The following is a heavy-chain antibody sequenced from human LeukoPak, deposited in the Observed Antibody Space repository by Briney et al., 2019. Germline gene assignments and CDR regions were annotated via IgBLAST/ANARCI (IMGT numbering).Heavy chain of an antibody. V-gene: IGHV3-48*03. D-gene: IGHD3-22*01. Sequence: GGSLRLSCAASGFTFSSYEMNWVRQAPGKGLEWVSYISSSGSTIYYADSVKGRFTISRDNAKNSLYLQMNSLRAEDTAVYYCAKGPSYYYDSSGYYCWGQGTLVTVSS. CDR2: ISSSGSTI. J-gene: IGHJ4*02. CDR3: AKGPSYYYDSSGYYC. CDR1: GFTFSSYE.